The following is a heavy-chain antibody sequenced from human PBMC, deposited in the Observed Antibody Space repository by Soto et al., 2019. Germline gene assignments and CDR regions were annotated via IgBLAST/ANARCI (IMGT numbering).Heavy chain of an antibody. Sequence: VQLVESGGGVVQPGRSLRLSCAASGFTFSSYGMHWVRQAPGKGLEWVSSISSSSSYIYYADSVKGRFTISRDNTKKPYHQKMSRRREETAVDYCWTKVSPGSAAAAEYYYYYYYGMDVWGQGTTVTVSS. CDR1: GFTFSSYG. D-gene: IGHD6-13*01. J-gene: IGHJ6*02. CDR2: ISSSSSYI. CDR3: WTKVSPGSAAAAEYYYYYYYGMDV. V-gene: IGHV3-21*01.